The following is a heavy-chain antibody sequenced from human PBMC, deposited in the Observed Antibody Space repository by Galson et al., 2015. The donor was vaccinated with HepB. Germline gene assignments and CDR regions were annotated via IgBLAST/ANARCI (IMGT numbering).Heavy chain of an antibody. CDR2: ISSSSTI. Sequence: SLRLSCAASGFTFSIYSMNWVRQAPGKGLEWVSYISSSSTIYYADSVKGRFTISRDNAKNSLYLQMNSLRDEDTAVYYCAREISGGLPDYWGQGTLVTVSS. CDR3: AREISGGLPDY. V-gene: IGHV3-48*02. J-gene: IGHJ4*02. CDR1: GFTFSIYS. D-gene: IGHD3-10*01.